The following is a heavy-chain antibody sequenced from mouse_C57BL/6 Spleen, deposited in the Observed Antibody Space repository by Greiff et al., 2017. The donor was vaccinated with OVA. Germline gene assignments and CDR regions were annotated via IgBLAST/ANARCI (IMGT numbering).Heavy chain of an antibody. D-gene: IGHD4-1*01. J-gene: IGHJ1*03. V-gene: IGHV5-17*01. Sequence: EVKLVESGGGLVKPGGSLKLSCAASGFTFSDYGMHWVRQAPEKGLEWVAYISSGSSTIYYADTVKGRFTISRDNAKNTLFLQMTSLRSEDTAMYYCARGNWDLYWYFDVWGTGTTVTVSS. CDR3: ARGNWDLYWYFDV. CDR1: GFTFSDYG. CDR2: ISSGSSTI.